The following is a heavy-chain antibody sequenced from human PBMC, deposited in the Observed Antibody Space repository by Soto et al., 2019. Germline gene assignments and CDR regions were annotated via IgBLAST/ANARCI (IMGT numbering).Heavy chain of an antibody. Sequence: SQTLSLTCAISGDSVSSNSAAWNWIRQSPSRGLEWLGRTYYRSKWYNDYAVSVKSRITINPDTSKNQFSPQLNSVTPEDTAVYYCARADNYDFWSGYYAGDYYYGMDVWGQGTTVTVSS. CDR1: GDSVSSNSAA. CDR2: TYYRSKWYN. J-gene: IGHJ6*02. D-gene: IGHD3-3*01. V-gene: IGHV6-1*01. CDR3: ARADNYDFWSGYYAGDYYYGMDV.